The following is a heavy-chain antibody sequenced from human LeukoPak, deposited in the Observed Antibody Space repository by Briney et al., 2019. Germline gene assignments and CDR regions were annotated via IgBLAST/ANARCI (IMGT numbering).Heavy chain of an antibody. CDR2: ISGSGGST. D-gene: IGHD3-10*01. V-gene: IGHV3-23*01. CDR1: GFTFSSYA. J-gene: IGHJ4*02. CDR3: AKDGSGDYYFDY. Sequence: PGGSLRLSCAASGFTFSSYAMSWVRQAPGKGPEWVSAISGSGGSTYYADSVKGRFTISRDNSKNTLYLQMNSLRAEDTAVYYCAKDGSGDYYFDYWGQGTLVTVSS.